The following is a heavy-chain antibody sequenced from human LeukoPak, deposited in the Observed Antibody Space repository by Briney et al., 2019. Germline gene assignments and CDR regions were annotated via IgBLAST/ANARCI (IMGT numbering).Heavy chain of an antibody. Sequence: PGGSLRLSCAASGFTLSINYMSLVREAPEKGLEWVLVIYRGGSTYSAHSLKGRFPISRDNSKNTLSLQINSLRAEHTPVFYCARAAPSFGSWYYYMDFWGKGTTVTVSS. V-gene: IGHV3-53*01. CDR1: GFTLSINY. CDR2: IYRGGST. J-gene: IGHJ6*03. D-gene: IGHD6-13*01. CDR3: ARAAPSFGSWYYYMDF.